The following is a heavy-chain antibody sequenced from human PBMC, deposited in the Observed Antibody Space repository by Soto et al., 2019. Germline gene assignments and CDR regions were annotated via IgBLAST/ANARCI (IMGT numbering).Heavy chain of an antibody. CDR2: INGGGST. D-gene: IGHD3-3*01. CDR1: GFTFSNHV. Sequence: PGGSLRLSCAASGFTFSNHVMNWVRQAPGKGLEWVSAINGGGSTFYADSVKGRFTISRDNSKNTLYLQMHSLRADDTAVYYCANVPEYNFWSGYRYYFDYWGQGTLVTVSS. CDR3: ANVPEYNFWSGYRYYFDY. J-gene: IGHJ4*02. V-gene: IGHV3-23*01.